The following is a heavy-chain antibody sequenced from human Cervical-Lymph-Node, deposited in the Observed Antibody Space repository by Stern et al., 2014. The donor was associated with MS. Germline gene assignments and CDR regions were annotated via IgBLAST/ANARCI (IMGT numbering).Heavy chain of an antibody. J-gene: IGHJ4*02. Sequence: QLQLQESGPGLVKPSETLSLTCTVSGGSISSYYWSWIRQPPGKGLEWIGYIYYSGSTNYNPSLNSRVFISVDTSKNQFSLKLRSVTAADTAVYYCAREGPDYYGSGSYYSHWGQGTVVTVSS. D-gene: IGHD3-10*01. CDR3: AREGPDYYGSGSYYSH. CDR2: IYYSGST. V-gene: IGHV4-59*01. CDR1: GGSISSYY.